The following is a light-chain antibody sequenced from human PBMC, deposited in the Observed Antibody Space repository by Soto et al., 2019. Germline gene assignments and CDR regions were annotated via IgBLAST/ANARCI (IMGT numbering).Light chain of an antibody. CDR1: QTVLYTSNNKNY. CDR3: QQYFSAPLT. CDR2: WAS. J-gene: IGKJ4*01. Sequence: DIVMTQSPDSLAVSLGERATINCKSSQTVLYTSNNKNYLAWYQQRPGQPPKLLIYWASTRESGVPDRFSGGGAGTDFTLTINSLQAEDVATYYCQQYFSAPLTFGGGTKVDIK. V-gene: IGKV4-1*01.